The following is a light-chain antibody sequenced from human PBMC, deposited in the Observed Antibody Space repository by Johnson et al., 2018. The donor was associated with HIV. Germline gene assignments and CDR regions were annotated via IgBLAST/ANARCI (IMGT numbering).Light chain of an antibody. V-gene: IGLV1-51*02. CDR1: SSNIGNNY. J-gene: IGLJ1*01. CDR2: ENN. Sequence: QAVLTQPPSVSAAPGQKVTISCSGSSSNIGNNYVSWYKQLPGTAPKLLIYENNKRPSGIPDRFSGSKSGTSATLGITGLKTGDEADYYCETWDSSLRSGVFGAGIMVTRL. CDR3: ETWDSSLRSGV.